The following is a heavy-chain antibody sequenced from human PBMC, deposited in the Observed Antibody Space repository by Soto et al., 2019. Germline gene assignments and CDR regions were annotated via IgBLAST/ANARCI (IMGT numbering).Heavy chain of an antibody. CDR3: ARDLYCSSTSCHYSYYYYGMDV. CDR1: GYTFTSYG. Sequence: ASVKVSCKASGYTFTSYGISWVRQAPGQGLEWMGWISAYNGNTNYAQKLQGRVTMTTDTSTSTAYMELRSLRSDDTAVYYCARDLYCSSTSCHYSYYYYGMDVWGQGITVTVSS. D-gene: IGHD2-2*01. V-gene: IGHV1-18*01. CDR2: ISAYNGNT. J-gene: IGHJ6*02.